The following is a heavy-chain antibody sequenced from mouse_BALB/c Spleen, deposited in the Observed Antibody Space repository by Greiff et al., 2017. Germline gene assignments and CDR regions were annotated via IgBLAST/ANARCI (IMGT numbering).Heavy chain of an antibody. J-gene: IGHJ3*01. Sequence: EVNVVESGGGLVQPGGSRKLSCAASGFTFSSFGMHWVRQAPEKGLEWVAYISIGSSTIYYADTVKGRFTISRDNPKNTLFLQMTSLRSEYTAMYYCARSRLYFPFAYWGQGTLVTVSA. CDR3: ARSRLYFPFAY. V-gene: IGHV5-17*02. D-gene: IGHD1-1*01. CDR2: ISIGSSTI. CDR1: GFTFSSFG.